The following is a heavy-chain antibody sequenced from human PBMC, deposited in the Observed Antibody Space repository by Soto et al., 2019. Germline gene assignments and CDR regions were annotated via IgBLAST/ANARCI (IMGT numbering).Heavy chain of an antibody. V-gene: IGHV4-59*01. CDR3: ARDREISAAGSRGFDP. CDR2: IYYTGST. CDR1: GGPISSYY. J-gene: IGHJ5*02. D-gene: IGHD6-13*01. Sequence: PSETLSLTCTVSGGPISSYYWSWIRQPPGKGLEWIGYIYYTGSTNYNPSLKSRVAISLDTSKNQFSLNLNSVTAADTAVYYCARDREISAAGSRGFDPWAQGTLVTVSS.